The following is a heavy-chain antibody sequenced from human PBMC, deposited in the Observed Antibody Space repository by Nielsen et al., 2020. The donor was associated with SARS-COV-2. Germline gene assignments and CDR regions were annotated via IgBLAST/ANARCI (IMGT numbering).Heavy chain of an antibody. V-gene: IGHV1-46*04. CDR1: GYSFTSHY. CDR3: ARSSEVRNRYCSSGVCRGIFYHMDV. D-gene: IGHD2-8*01. Sequence: ASVKVSCKASGYSFTSHYIVWVRRVPGQGPEWLGIINPSDGNAKYAQKLQGRVTLTSDTSTTTIYMEVSDLTSEDTAVYYCARSSEVRNRYCSSGVCRGIFYHMDVWGRGTTVTVSS. J-gene: IGHJ6*03. CDR2: INPSDGNA.